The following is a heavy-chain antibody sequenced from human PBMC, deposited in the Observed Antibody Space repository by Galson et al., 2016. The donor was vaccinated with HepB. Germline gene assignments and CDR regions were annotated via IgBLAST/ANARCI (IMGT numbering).Heavy chain of an antibody. Sequence: SLRLSCAASGFTFSRYWMNWVRQAPGKGLEWVANIQHDGTKQYYVDSVKGRFAISRDNAKNSLYLQMNSLRAEDTAVYYCARDLDVEGSSGWYDAFDLWGQGTMVTVSS. CDR3: ARDLDVEGSSGWYDAFDL. V-gene: IGHV3-7*03. CDR1: GFTFSRYW. CDR2: IQHDGTKQ. D-gene: IGHD6-19*01. J-gene: IGHJ3*01.